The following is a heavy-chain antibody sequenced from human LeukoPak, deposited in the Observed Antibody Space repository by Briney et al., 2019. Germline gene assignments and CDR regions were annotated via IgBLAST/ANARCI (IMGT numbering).Heavy chain of an antibody. J-gene: IGHJ4*02. CDR2: IIPIFGTA. V-gene: IGHV1-69*05. D-gene: IGHD4-11*01. Sequence: ASVKVSCKASGGTFSSYAISWVRQAPGQGLEWMGGIIPIFGTANYAQKFQGRVTITTDESTSTAYMELSSLRSEDTAVYYRARELQGGFDYWGQGTLVTVSS. CDR1: GGTFSSYA. CDR3: ARELQGGFDY.